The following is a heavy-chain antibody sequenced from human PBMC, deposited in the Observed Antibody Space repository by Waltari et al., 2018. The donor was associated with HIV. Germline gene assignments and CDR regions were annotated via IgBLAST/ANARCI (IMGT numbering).Heavy chain of an antibody. CDR1: GGTFSSYA. J-gene: IGHJ5*02. D-gene: IGHD1-26*01. CDR2: INPIFGPA. Sequence: QVQLVQSGAEVKKPGSSVKVSCKASGGTFSSYAISWVRQAPGQGLEWMGGINPIFGPANNAQKFQSRVTITSDKSTSTAYMELSSLRSEDTAVYYCARDGSWGGSYTNWFDPWGQGTRVTVSS. CDR3: ARDGSWGGSYTNWFDP. V-gene: IGHV1-69*06.